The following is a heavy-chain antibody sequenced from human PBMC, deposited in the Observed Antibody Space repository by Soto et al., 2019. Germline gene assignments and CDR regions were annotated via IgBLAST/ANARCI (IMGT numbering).Heavy chain of an antibody. J-gene: IGHJ4*02. Sequence: ASVKVSCKASVYTFTSYGISRVRQAPGQGLEWMGWISAYNGNTNYAQKLQGRVTMTTDTSTSTAYMELRSLRSDDTAVYYCARVDYDILTGYRTYYFDYWGQGTLVTVSS. CDR3: ARVDYDILTGYRTYYFDY. D-gene: IGHD3-9*01. CDR1: VYTFTSYG. V-gene: IGHV1-18*01. CDR2: ISAYNGNT.